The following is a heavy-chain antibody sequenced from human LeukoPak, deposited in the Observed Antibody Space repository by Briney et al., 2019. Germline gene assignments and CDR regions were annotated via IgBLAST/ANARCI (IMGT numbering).Heavy chain of an antibody. D-gene: IGHD2-15*01. V-gene: IGHV1-18*01. CDR3: ARDRYCSGGSCYSWWFDP. CDR2: ISAYNGNT. CDR1: GYTFTSYG. Sequence: ASVKVSCKASGYTFTSYGISWVRQAPGQGLEWMGWISAYNGNTNYAQKLQGRVTMTTDTSTSTAYMELRSLRSDDTAVYYCARDRYCSGGSCYSWWFDPWGQGTLVTVSS. J-gene: IGHJ5*02.